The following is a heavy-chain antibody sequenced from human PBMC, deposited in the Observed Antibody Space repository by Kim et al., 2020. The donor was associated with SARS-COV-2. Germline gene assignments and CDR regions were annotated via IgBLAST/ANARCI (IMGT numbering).Heavy chain of an antibody. CDR1: GFTFSSYA. CDR3: AKDGGVPTTVTTVNWFDP. CDR2: ISGSGGST. Sequence: GSLRLSCAASGFTFSSYAMSWVRQAPGKGLEWVSDISGSGGSTYYADSVKGRFTISRDNSKNTLYLQMNSLRAEDTAVYYCAKDGGVPTTVTTVNWFDPWGQGTLVTVSS. J-gene: IGHJ5*02. V-gene: IGHV3-23*01. D-gene: IGHD4-17*01.